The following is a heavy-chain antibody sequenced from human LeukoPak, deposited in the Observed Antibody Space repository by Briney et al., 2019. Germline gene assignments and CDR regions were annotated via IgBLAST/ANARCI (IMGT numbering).Heavy chain of an antibody. D-gene: IGHD2-2*01. CDR2: INHSGST. Sequence: PSETLSLTCAVCGGSFCGYYWSWIRQPPGKGLKWIGEINHSGSTNYNPSLKSRVTISVDTSKNQFSLKLSSVTAADTAVYYCARAVIVVVPAAAGWFDPWGQGTLVTVSS. CDR1: GGSFCGYY. J-gene: IGHJ5*02. CDR3: ARAVIVVVPAAAGWFDP. V-gene: IGHV4-34*01.